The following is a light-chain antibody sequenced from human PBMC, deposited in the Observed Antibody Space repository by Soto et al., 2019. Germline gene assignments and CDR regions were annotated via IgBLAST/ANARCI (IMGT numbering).Light chain of an antibody. V-gene: IGLV2-14*01. CDR3: NSYTSSSTWV. J-gene: IGLJ3*02. CDR1: SSDVGSYHY. Sequence: QSALTQPASVSGSPGQSITISCTGTSSDVGSYHYVSWYQQHPVKAPKLMIYDVSNRPSGVSARFSGSKSGNTASLAISGLQREEEADYYCNSYTSSSTWVFGGGTQLTVL. CDR2: DVS.